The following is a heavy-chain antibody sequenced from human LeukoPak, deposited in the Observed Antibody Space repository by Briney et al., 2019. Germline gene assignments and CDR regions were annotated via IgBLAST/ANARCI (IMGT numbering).Heavy chain of an antibody. CDR3: ARVGYSGYDYDY. D-gene: IGHD5-12*01. V-gene: IGHV3-23*01. CDR2: ISGSGDST. Sequence: GGSLRLSCAASGFTFSTHWMSWVRQAPGKGLEWVSVISGSGDSTYYADSVGGRCTSSRDNSKDALYLQMNSLRAEDTAVYYCARVGYSGYDYDYWGQGTLVTVSS. J-gene: IGHJ4*02. CDR1: GFTFSTHW.